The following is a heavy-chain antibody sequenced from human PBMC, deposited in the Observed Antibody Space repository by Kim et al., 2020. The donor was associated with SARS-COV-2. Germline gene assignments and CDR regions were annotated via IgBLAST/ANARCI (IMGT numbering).Heavy chain of an antibody. CDR3: ARAVSGYCSSTSCPISPMDV. CDR1: GFTFSSYW. J-gene: IGHJ6*02. D-gene: IGHD2-2*01. Sequence: GGSLRLSCAASGFTFSSYWMSWVRQAPGKGLEWVANIKQDGSEKYYVDSVKGRFTISRDNAKNSLYLQMNSLRAEDTAVYYCARAVSGYCSSTSCPISPMDVWGQGTTVTVSS. CDR2: IKQDGSEK. V-gene: IGHV3-7*01.